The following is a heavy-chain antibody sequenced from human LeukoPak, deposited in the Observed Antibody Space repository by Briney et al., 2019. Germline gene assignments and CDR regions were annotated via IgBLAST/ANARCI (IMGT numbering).Heavy chain of an antibody. V-gene: IGHV1-2*02. CDR1: GYTFTGYY. Sequence: ASVKVSCKASGYTFTGYYMHWVRQAPGQGLEWMGWINPNSGGTNYAQKFQGRVTMTRDTSISTAYMELSRLRSDDTAVYYCARPYCSSTSCYENWLDPWGQGTLVTVSS. CDR2: INPNSGGT. J-gene: IGHJ5*02. D-gene: IGHD2-2*01. CDR3: ARPYCSSTSCYENWLDP.